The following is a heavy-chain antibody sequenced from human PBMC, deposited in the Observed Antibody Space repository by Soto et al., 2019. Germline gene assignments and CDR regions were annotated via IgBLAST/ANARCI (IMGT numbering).Heavy chain of an antibody. V-gene: IGHV2-70*04. CDR1: GFSLSTSGMR. CDR2: IDWDDDK. Sequence: SGPTLVNPTQTLTLTCTFSGFSLSTSGMRVSWIRQPPGKALEWLARIDWDDDKFYSTSLKTRLTISKDTSKNQVVLTMTNMEPVDTATYYCARSRYYCSSTSCYHGTFEPWGQGTLFIVSS. CDR3: ARSRYYCSSTSCYHGTFEP. D-gene: IGHD2-2*01. J-gene: IGHJ5*02.